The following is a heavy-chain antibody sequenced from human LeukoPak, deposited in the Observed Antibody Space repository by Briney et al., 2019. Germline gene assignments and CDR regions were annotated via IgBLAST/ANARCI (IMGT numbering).Heavy chain of an antibody. CDR1: GGSFSGYY. CDR3: ARGNYYYYMDV. V-gene: IGHV4-34*01. Sequence: SETLSLTCAVYGGSFSGYYWSWIRQPPGKGLEWIGEINHSGNTNYNPSLKSRVTISVDTSKNQFSLKLSSVTAADTAVYYCARGNYYYYMDVWGKGTTVTVSS. CDR2: INHSGNT. J-gene: IGHJ6*03.